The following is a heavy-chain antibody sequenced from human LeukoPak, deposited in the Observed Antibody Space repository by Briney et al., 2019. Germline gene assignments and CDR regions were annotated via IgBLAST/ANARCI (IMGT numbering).Heavy chain of an antibody. CDR2: ISYDGSNK. D-gene: IGHD1-26*01. CDR3: AKDRTWELLQGAFDI. Sequence: GGSLRLSCAASGFTFSSYGMHWVRQAPGKGLEWVAVISYDGSNKYYADSVKGRFTISRDNSKNTLYLQMNSLRAEDTAVYYCAKDRTWELLQGAFDIWGQGTMVTVSS. V-gene: IGHV3-30*18. J-gene: IGHJ3*02. CDR1: GFTFSSYG.